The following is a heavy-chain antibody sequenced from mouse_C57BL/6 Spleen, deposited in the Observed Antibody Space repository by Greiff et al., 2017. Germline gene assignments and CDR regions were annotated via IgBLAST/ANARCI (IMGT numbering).Heavy chain of an antibody. CDR1: GFTFSSYA. Sequence: EVMLVESGAGLVKPGGSLKLSCAASGFTFSSYAMSWVRQTPEQRLEWVAYISRGGDYIYYADSVKGRFTISRDNARNTLYLQMSSLKSEDTAMYYCTRGVAVGYYFDYWGQGTTLTVSS. CDR3: TRGVAVGYYFDY. J-gene: IGHJ2*01. D-gene: IGHD1-1*01. CDR2: ISRGGDYI. V-gene: IGHV5-9-1*02.